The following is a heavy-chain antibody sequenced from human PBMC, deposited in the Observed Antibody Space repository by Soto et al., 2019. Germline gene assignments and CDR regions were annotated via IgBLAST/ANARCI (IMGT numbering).Heavy chain of an antibody. J-gene: IGHJ6*03. V-gene: IGHV1-18*01. CDR2: ISGHNGNT. Sequence: APVKVSCKASGYTFTSYGISWVRQAPGQGLEWMGWISGHNGNTNYAQKLRGRVTMTTDTSTSTAYMDLRSLRSDDTAVYYCARGTTVTTTPSYYYMDVWGKGTTVTVSS. CDR1: GYTFTSYG. D-gene: IGHD4-4*01. CDR3: ARGTTVTTTPSYYYMDV.